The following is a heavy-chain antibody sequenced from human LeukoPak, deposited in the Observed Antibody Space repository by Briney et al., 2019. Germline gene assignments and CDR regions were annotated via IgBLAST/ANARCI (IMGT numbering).Heavy chain of an antibody. CDR3: VRDRERITLGGADY. Sequence: SETLSLTCTVSGGSISSSSYYWGWIRQPPGKGLEWIGSIYYSGTTYSNPSLKSRVTISVDTSKNQFSLNLSSVTAADTAVYYCVRDRERITLGGADYWGQGTLVTVSS. J-gene: IGHJ4*02. CDR1: GGSISSSSYY. CDR2: IYYSGTT. D-gene: IGHD5-24*01. V-gene: IGHV4-39*07.